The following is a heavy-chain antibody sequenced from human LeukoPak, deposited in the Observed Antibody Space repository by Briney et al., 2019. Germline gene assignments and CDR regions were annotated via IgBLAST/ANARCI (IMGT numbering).Heavy chain of an antibody. CDR2: VTPHNGNT. V-gene: IGHV1-18*04. J-gene: IGHJ4*02. D-gene: IGHD4-17*01. CDR3: ARDRGGYGDYSY. Sequence: ASVKVSCKTSGYTFTNYAITWLRQAPGQGLEWMGWVTPHNGNTNYAQKFLGRVTMTTNTSTTTVYMQLRSLTSDDAAMYYCARDRGGYGDYSYWGQGTLVTVSS. CDR1: GYTFTNYA.